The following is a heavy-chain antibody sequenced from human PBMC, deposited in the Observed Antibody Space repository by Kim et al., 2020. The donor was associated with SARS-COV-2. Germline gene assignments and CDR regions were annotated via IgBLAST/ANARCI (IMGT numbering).Heavy chain of an antibody. D-gene: IGHD3-22*01. CDR2: NGET. J-gene: IGHJ4*02. Sequence: NGETNYADKVQGRVTMTTETSTGTVYMELRSLRSDDTAVYYCARGYDNLDFWGQGTLVTVSS. V-gene: IGHV1-18*01. CDR3: ARGYDNLDF.